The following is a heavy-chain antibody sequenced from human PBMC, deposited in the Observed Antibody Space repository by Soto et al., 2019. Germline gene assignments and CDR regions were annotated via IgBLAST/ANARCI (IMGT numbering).Heavy chain of an antibody. CDR1: GGSISSSSYY. V-gene: IGHV4-39*01. CDR3: ATLKRDDYIWGSYRYPHFDY. J-gene: IGHJ4*02. Sequence: QLQLQESGPGLVKPSETLSLTCTVSGGSISSSSYYWGWIRQPPGMGLEWIGSIYYSGSTYYNPSLKSRVTISVDTSKNQFSLKLSSVTAADTAVYYCATLKRDDYIWGSYRYPHFDYWRQGTLVTVSS. D-gene: IGHD3-16*02. CDR2: IYYSGST.